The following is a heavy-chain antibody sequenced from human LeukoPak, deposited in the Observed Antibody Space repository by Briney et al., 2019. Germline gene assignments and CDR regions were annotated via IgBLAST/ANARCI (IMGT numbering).Heavy chain of an antibody. Sequence: PSQTLSLTCTVSGGSISSGGYYWSWIRQHPGKGLEWIGYIYYSGSTYYNPSLKSRVTISVDTSKNQFSLKLSSVTAADTAVYYCARDRDGYNLFDYWGQGTLVTVSS. CDR1: GGSISSGGYY. J-gene: IGHJ4*02. CDR3: ARDRDGYNLFDY. V-gene: IGHV4-31*03. D-gene: IGHD5-24*01. CDR2: IYYSGST.